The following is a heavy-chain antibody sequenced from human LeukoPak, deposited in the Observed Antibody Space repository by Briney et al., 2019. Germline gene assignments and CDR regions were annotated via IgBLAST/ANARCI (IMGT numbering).Heavy chain of an antibody. V-gene: IGHV3-74*01. J-gene: IGHJ4*02. CDR2: ITNDGSST. D-gene: IGHD5-12*01. Sequence: PGGSLRLSCAASGLTFSSHWMHWVRQAPGKGLVWVSRITNDGSSTTYAYSVKGRFTISRDNRKSSLYLHMSSLRTEDTAFYYCAKAVAARSTYFDSWGQGTLVTVS. CDR1: GLTFSSHW. CDR3: AKAVAARSTYFDS.